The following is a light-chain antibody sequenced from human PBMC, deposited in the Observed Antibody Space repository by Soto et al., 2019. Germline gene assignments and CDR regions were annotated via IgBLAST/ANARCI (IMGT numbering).Light chain of an antibody. V-gene: IGKV3-20*01. CDR2: GAS. CDR1: QSVSTNY. J-gene: IGKJ3*01. CDR3: HQYGSTPFT. Sequence: EIVLTQSPGTLSLSPGDRATLSCRASQSVSTNYLAWYQQSLGQAPSLLIYGASSRATGIPDRFSGNGSGTDFTLTISRLEPEDCAVYYCHQYGSTPFTFGPGTKVDIK.